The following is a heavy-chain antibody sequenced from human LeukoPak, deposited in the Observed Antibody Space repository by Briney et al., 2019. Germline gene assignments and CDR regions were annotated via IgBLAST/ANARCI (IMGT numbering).Heavy chain of an antibody. Sequence: GGSLRLSCGASGFTFSSYAMSWVRQAPGKGLEWVSAVSDSGGNTYYADSVKGRFTISRDNYKNTLYLQMYSLRAEDTAVYYCAKEVRGYWSFDLWGRGTLVTVSS. CDR2: VSDSGGNT. V-gene: IGHV3-23*01. CDR3: AKEVRGYWSFDL. J-gene: IGHJ2*01. CDR1: GFTFSSYA. D-gene: IGHD3-10*01.